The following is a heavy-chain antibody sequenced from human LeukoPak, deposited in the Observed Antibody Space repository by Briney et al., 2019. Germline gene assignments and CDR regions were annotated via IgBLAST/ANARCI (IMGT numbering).Heavy chain of an antibody. CDR2: IYSDGSGT. V-gene: IGHV3-74*01. CDR1: GFTFSNYW. Sequence: PGGSLRLSCAASGFTFSNYWMHWVRQAPGKGLVWVSRIYSDGSGTTYADSVKGRFTISRDNAKNSLYLQMNSLRAEDTALYYCAKGNGRIGGPGYSSSWPYNYYFDYWGQGTLVTVSS. J-gene: IGHJ4*02. D-gene: IGHD6-13*01. CDR3: AKGNGRIGGPGYSSSWPYNYYFDY.